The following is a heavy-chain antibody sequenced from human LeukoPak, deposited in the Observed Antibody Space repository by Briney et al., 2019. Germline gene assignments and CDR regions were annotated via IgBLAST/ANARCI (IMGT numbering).Heavy chain of an antibody. J-gene: IGHJ3*02. CDR2: MNPNSGNT. Sequence: ASVKVSCKASGYTFTGYYMHWVRQAPGQGLEWMGWMNPNSGNTGYAQKFQGRVTITRNTSISTAYMELSSLRSEDTAVYYCARAWVISRLGDAFDIWGQGTMVTVSS. D-gene: IGHD7-27*01. CDR1: GYTFTGYY. V-gene: IGHV1-8*03. CDR3: ARAWVISRLGDAFDI.